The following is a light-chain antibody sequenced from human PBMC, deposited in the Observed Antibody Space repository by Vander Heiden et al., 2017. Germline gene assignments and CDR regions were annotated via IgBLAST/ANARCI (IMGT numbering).Light chain of an antibody. CDR2: GAS. Sequence: EIVMTQSPATLSVSPGESATLSCRASQSVSSNLAWYQQKPGQAPRLLIYGASTRATGIPARCSGSGSGSEFTLTISSLQSVDFAVYYCQQYNNWWTFGQGTKVEIK. V-gene: IGKV3-15*01. CDR3: QQYNNWWT. J-gene: IGKJ1*01. CDR1: QSVSSN.